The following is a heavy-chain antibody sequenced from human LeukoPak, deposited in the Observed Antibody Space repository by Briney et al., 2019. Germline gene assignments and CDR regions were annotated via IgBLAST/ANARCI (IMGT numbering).Heavy chain of an antibody. J-gene: IGHJ4*02. Sequence: GGSLRLSCAASGFTFSSYSMNWVRQAPGKGLEWVSSITSSDTSIYYADSVKGRFTISRDNAKNSLYLQMNSLRAEDTAVYYCARSSNGIPYYFDYWGQGTLVTVSS. V-gene: IGHV3-21*01. CDR1: GFTFSSYS. CDR3: ARSSNGIPYYFDY. CDR2: ITSSDTSI. D-gene: IGHD1-26*01.